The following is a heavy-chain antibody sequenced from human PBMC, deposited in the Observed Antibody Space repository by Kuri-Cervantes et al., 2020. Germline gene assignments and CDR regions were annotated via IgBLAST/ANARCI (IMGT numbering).Heavy chain of an antibody. D-gene: IGHD4-17*01. CDR1: GLTFSNFW. CDR2: IKQDGTAK. J-gene: IGHJ4*02. Sequence: LSLTCAASGLTFSNFWMGWVRQAPGKGLEWVANIKQDGTAKFYVDSVKGRFALSRDNAKNSLYLQMNSLRSGDTAVYYCARVVESYGDYGLGFDYWGQGTLVTVSS. V-gene: IGHV3-7*01. CDR3: ARVVESYGDYGLGFDY.